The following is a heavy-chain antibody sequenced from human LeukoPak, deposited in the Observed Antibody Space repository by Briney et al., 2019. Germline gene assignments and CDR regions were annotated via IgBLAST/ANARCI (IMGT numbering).Heavy chain of an antibody. D-gene: IGHD4-23*01. J-gene: IGHJ4*02. Sequence: PSETLSLTCTVSGDSISSYYWSWIRQPPGKGLEWIGYIYYNGNTNYNPSLKSRVTISVDTSKNQFSLKLSSVTAVDTAVYYCARHLYGGRYYFDYWGQGTLVTVSS. CDR1: GDSISSYY. CDR3: ARHLYGGRYYFDY. V-gene: IGHV4-59*08. CDR2: IYYNGNT.